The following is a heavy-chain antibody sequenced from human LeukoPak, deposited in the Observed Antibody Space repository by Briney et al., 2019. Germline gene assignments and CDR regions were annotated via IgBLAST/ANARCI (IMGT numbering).Heavy chain of an antibody. CDR2: SYYRSTWYN. V-gene: IGHV6-1*01. D-gene: IGHD2-2*01. CDR1: GDSVSSNSVT. CDR3: ARRLTQYDCFDP. J-gene: IGHJ5*02. Sequence: SQTLSLTCAISGDSVSSNSVTWNWIRQSPSRGLEWLGRSYYRSTWYNDYAVSVRGRITVNPDTSKNQFSLHLNSVTPEDTAVYYCARRLTQYDCFDPWGQGILVTVSS.